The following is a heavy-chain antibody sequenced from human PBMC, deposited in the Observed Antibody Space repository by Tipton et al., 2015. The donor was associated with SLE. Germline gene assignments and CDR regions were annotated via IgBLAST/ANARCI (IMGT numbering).Heavy chain of an antibody. CDR1: GGTFSSYA. J-gene: IGHJ3*02. V-gene: IGHV1-69*01. D-gene: IGHD3-10*01. CDR2: IIPIFGTA. CDR3: AREGRYYGSGRGAFDI. Sequence: QVQLVQSGPEVKKPGSSVKVSCKASGGTFSSYAISWVRQAPGQGLEWMGGIIPIFGTANYAQKFQGRVTITTDESTSTAYMELSSLRSEDTAVYYCAREGRYYGSGRGAFDIWGQGTMVTVSS.